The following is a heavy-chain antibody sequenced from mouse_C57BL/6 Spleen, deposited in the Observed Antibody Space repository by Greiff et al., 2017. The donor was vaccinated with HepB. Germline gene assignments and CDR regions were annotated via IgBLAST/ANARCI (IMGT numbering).Heavy chain of an antibody. D-gene: IGHD1-1*01. CDR1: GFTFSDYG. V-gene: IGHV5-17*01. Sequence: EVKLMESGGGLVKPGGSLKLSCAASGFTFSDYGMHWVRQAPEKGLEWVAYISSGGSTIYYADTVKGRFTISRDNAKNTLFLQMTSLRSEDTAMYYCARGRYYYGSSYNAMDYWGQGTSVTVSS. J-gene: IGHJ4*01. CDR2: ISSGGSTI. CDR3: ARGRYYYGSSYNAMDY.